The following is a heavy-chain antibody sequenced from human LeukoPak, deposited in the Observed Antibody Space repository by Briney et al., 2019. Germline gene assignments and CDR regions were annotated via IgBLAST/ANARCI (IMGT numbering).Heavy chain of an antibody. J-gene: IGHJ6*02. CDR2: ISSSSSYI. Sequence: GGSLRLSCAASGFTFSNAYMNWVRQAPGKGLEWVSSISSSSSYIYYADSVKGRFTISRDNAKNSLYLQMNSLRAEDTAVYYCARLSFYGDYPRYYGMDVWGQGTTVTVSS. CDR1: GFTFSNAY. CDR3: ARLSFYGDYPRYYGMDV. D-gene: IGHD4-17*01. V-gene: IGHV3-21*01.